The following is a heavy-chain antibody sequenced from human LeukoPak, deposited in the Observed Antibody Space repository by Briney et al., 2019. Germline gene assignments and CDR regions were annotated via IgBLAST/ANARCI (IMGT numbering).Heavy chain of an antibody. CDR2: INPNSGGT. D-gene: IGHD3-22*01. CDR1: GSTFSAYY. J-gene: IGHJ4*02. CDR3: ARGYYDSNGYNYFDY. Sequence: ASVKVSCKASGSTFSAYYMHWVRQAPGQGLEWMGWINPNSGGTNYAQKFQGRVTMTRDTSINTANMELSRLRSDDTAVYYCARGYYDSNGYNYFDYWGQGTLVTVSS. V-gene: IGHV1-2*02.